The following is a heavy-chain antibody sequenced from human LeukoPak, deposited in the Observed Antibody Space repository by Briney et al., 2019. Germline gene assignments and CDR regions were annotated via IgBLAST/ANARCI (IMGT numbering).Heavy chain of an antibody. Sequence: PGGSLRLSCAASGFTFSSYGMSWVRQAPGKGLEWVSAISGSGGSTYYADSVKGRFTISRDNAKNTLYLQMNSLRAEDTAVYYCARGGYCSGGSCYRGPGLDFQGYWGQGTLVTVSS. CDR3: ARGGYCSGGSCYRGPGLDFQGY. CDR1: GFTFSSYG. D-gene: IGHD2-15*01. CDR2: ISGSGGST. J-gene: IGHJ4*02. V-gene: IGHV3-23*01.